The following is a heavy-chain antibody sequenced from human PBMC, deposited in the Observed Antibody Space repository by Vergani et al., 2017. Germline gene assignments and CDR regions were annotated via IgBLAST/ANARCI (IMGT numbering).Heavy chain of an antibody. CDR1: GGSFSGYY. CDR2: IKQDGSEK. J-gene: IGHJ4*02. D-gene: IGHD3-9*01. V-gene: IGHV3-7*01. Sequence: VQLQQWGAGLLKPSETLSLTCAVYGGSFSGYYWSWVRQAPGKGLEWVANIKQDGSEKYYVDSVKGRFTISRDNAKNSLYLQMNSLRAEDTAVYYCARADRYYDILTGYQYYFDYWGQGTLVTVSS. CDR3: ARADRYYDILTGYQYYFDY.